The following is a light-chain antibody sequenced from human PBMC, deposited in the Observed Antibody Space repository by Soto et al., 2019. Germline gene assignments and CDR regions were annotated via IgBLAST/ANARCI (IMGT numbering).Light chain of an antibody. J-gene: IGKJ5*01. Sequence: DVGIAPSPRQLPVTLGQPASRSCRYHQSLVHSDGIAYFSWFQQRPGRSPRSLIYKASNRESGVKDRFSGSGSGNDFAMNISRVEDEDVGVYYCMKGTHWQINCGKGKRREIK. CDR2: KAS. CDR3: MKGTHWQIN. CDR1: QSLVHSDGIAY. V-gene: IGKV2-30*02.